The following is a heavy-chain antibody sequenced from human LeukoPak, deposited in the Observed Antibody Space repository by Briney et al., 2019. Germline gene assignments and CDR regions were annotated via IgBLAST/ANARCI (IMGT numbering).Heavy chain of an antibody. D-gene: IGHD3-9*01. J-gene: IGHJ3*02. CDR1: GFTFSSYA. CDR3: AKLHYDILTGHFPDAFDI. Sequence: GGSLRLSCAASGFTFSSYAMSWVRQAPGKGLEWVSAISGSGGSTYYADSVKGRFTISRDNSKNTLYLQMNSLRAEDTAVYYCAKLHYDILTGHFPDAFDIWGQGTMVTVSS. V-gene: IGHV3-23*01. CDR2: ISGSGGST.